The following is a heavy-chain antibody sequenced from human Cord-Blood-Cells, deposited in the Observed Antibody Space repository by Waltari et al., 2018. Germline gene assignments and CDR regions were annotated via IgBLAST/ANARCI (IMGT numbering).Heavy chain of an antibody. CDR3: ARVGYSSSSLNWYFDL. J-gene: IGHJ2*01. Sequence: QVQLVQSGAEVKKPVASVKASCKASGYTFTSTGISRVRQAPAQGLEWMGWISSYNCNTNYAQKLQCRVTMTTDTSTSTAYMELRSLRSDDTAVYYCARVGYSSSSLNWYFDLWGRGTLVTVSS. CDR1: GYTFTSTG. CDR2: ISSYNCNT. D-gene: IGHD6-6*01. V-gene: IGHV1-18*01.